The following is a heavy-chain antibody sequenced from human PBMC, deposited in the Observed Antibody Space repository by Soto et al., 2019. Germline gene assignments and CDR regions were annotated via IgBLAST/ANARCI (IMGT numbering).Heavy chain of an antibody. V-gene: IGHV1-69*13. CDR1: GGTFSSYA. D-gene: IGHD1-1*01. CDR3: ARDPPNWNAGSGYYYGMDV. CDR2: IIPIFGTA. Sequence: SVNVSCKASGGTFSSYAISWVRQAPGQGLEWMGGIIPIFGTANYAQKFQGRVTITADESTSTAYMELSSLRSEDTAVYYCARDPPNWNAGSGYYYGMDVWGQGTTVTVSS. J-gene: IGHJ6*02.